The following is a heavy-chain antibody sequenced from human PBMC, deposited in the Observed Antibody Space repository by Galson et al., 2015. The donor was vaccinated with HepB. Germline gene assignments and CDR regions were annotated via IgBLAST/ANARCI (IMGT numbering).Heavy chain of an antibody. D-gene: IGHD1-26*01. V-gene: IGHV3-23*01. Sequence: SLRLSCAASGFTFSSYAMSWVRQAPGKGLEWVSSITDSGSGTYYADSVKGRFTISRDKNMLHLQMSSLRAEDTAVYYCAKRASGSYSPVNYWGQGTLVTVSS. CDR1: GFTFSSYA. CDR3: AKRASGSYSPVNY. CDR2: ITDSGSGT. J-gene: IGHJ4*02.